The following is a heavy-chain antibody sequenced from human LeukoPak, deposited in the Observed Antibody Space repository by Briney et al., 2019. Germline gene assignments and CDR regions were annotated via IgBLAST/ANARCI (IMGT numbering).Heavy chain of an antibody. D-gene: IGHD2-8*01. V-gene: IGHV3-23*01. CDR2: ISDSGDYT. CDR1: GFTFSSYA. J-gene: IGHJ4*02. Sequence: QPGGSLTLSCAGSGFTFSSYAMSWVRQAPGQGLEWVSVISDSGDYTSYADSVRGRFTISRDNSRNTLYLQVISLRPEDTAVYYCAKDTSIGKYCTNGVCSPFDYWGQGTLVTVSS. CDR3: AKDTSIGKYCTNGVCSPFDY.